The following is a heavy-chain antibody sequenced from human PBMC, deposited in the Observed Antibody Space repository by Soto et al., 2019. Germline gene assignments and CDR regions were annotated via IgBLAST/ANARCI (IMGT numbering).Heavy chain of an antibody. V-gene: IGHV1-69*13. Sequence: SVKVSCKASGGTFSSYAISWVRQAPGQGLEWMGGIIPIFGTANYAQKFQGRVTITADESTSTAYMELSSLRSEDTAVYYCARGGGTIFGVVIITGIYYYYGMDVWGQGNTVTVSS. CDR2: IIPIFGTA. CDR1: GGTFSSYA. CDR3: ARGGGTIFGVVIITGIYYYYGMDV. J-gene: IGHJ6*02. D-gene: IGHD3-3*01.